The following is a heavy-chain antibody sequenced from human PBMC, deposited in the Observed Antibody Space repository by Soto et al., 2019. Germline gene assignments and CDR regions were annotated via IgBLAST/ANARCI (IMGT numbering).Heavy chain of an antibody. Sequence: SETLSLTCTVSGGSISSYYWSWIRQPPGKGLEWIGYIYYSGSTNYNPSLKSRVTISVDTSKNQFSLKLSSVTAADTAVYYCASAYYHDSSGQFDYWGQGTLVTVSS. V-gene: IGHV4-59*08. CDR1: GGSISSYY. CDR3: ASAYYHDSSGQFDY. D-gene: IGHD3-22*01. J-gene: IGHJ4*02. CDR2: IYYSGST.